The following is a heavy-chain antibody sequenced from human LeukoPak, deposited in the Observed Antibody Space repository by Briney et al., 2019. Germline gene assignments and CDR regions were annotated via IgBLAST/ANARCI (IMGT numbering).Heavy chain of an antibody. Sequence: SETLSLTCTVSGGSISSYYWSWIRQPPGKGLEWIGYTYYSGSNNYNPSHKSRVNISVDTSKSQFSLKLSSVTAADTAVYYCARGGRNYYGSGSYTPSWFDPWGQGTLVTVSS. V-gene: IGHV4-59*01. D-gene: IGHD3-10*01. CDR3: ARGGRNYYGSGSYTPSWFDP. J-gene: IGHJ5*02. CDR2: TYYSGSN. CDR1: GGSISSYY.